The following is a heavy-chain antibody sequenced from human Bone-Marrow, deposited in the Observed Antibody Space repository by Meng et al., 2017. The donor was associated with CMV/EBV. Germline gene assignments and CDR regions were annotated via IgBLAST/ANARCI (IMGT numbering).Heavy chain of an antibody. Sequence: GGSLRLSCAASGFTFSSYWMHWVRQAPGKGLVWVSRINGDGSSTAYADSVKGRFTISRDNGKNTLYRQMNSLRAEDTAVYYCARDVVEGSVWLGYWGQGTLVTVSS. CDR1: GFTFSSYW. CDR3: ARDVVEGSVWLGY. J-gene: IGHJ4*02. V-gene: IGHV3-74*01. CDR2: INGDGSST. D-gene: IGHD2-15*01.